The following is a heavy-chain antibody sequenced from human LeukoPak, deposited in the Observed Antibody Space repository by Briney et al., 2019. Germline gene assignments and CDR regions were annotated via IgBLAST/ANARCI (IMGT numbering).Heavy chain of an antibody. CDR2: IHYRGTT. CDR3: ARSREDFWSLEGYYYYYMDV. J-gene: IGHJ6*03. CDR1: GASINSYY. D-gene: IGHD3-3*01. Sequence: SETLSLTCNVSGASINSYYWNWIRQSPGKGLEWLGNIHYRGTTNYNPSLKSRVTLSLDTSKSQFALKMTSVTAADTAVYYCARSREDFWSLEGYYYYYMDVWGKGTTVTVSS. V-gene: IGHV4-59*13.